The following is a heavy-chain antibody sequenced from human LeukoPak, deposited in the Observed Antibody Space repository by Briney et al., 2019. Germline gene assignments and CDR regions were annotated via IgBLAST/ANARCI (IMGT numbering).Heavy chain of an antibody. V-gene: IGHV3-21*04. D-gene: IGHD6-13*01. CDR3: AKDHYSSSWQGFDY. CDR2: ITSSSSYI. CDR1: GFTFSSYS. J-gene: IGHJ4*02. Sequence: KPGGSLRLSCAGSGFTFSSYSMNWVRQAPGKGLEWVSSITSSSSYIYYADSVKGRFTISRDNAKKSVCLQMNSLRAEDTAVYYCAKDHYSSSWQGFDYWGQGTLVTVSS.